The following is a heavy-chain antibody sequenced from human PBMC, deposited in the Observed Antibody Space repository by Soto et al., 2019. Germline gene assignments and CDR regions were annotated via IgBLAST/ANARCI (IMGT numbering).Heavy chain of an antibody. J-gene: IGHJ6*02. V-gene: IGHV4-39*01. CDR1: GGSISSSSYY. CDR2: IYYSGYP. Sequence: PSETLSLTSTVSGGSISSSSYYLGWSRQPPGKGLEWIGSIYYSGYPSYNPSLKSRVTISVDTSKNQFSLKLSSVTAADTAVYYCARHNGPLYVGYYYDMDVWGQGTTVT. D-gene: IGHD3-16*01. CDR3: ARHNGPLYVGYYYDMDV.